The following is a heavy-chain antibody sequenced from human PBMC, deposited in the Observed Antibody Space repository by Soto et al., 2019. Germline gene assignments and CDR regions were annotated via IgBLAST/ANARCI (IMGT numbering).Heavy chain of an antibody. CDR1: GFTFSSYA. CDR2: ISGSGGST. V-gene: IGHV3-23*01. J-gene: IGHJ4*02. CDR3: ARSGRAADYIWGSYRYTSTLLDY. Sequence: EVQLLESGGGLVQPGGSLRLSCAASGFTFSSYAMSWVRQAPGKGLEWVSAISGSGGSTYYADSVKGRFTISRDNSKNTLYLQMNSLRAEDTAVYYCARSGRAADYIWGSYRYTSTLLDYWGQGTLVTVSS. D-gene: IGHD3-16*02.